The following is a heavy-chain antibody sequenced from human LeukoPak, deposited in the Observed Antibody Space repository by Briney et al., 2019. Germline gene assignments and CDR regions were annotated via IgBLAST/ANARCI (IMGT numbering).Heavy chain of an antibody. D-gene: IGHD3-3*01. Sequence: PGGSLRLSCVASGFTSGNYWMHWVRQAPGKGPEWVSRTDDDGTDTHYAVSVKGRFTISRDNAKNTLYLQMNSLRGEDTAVYYCARGMLSSAGYHWYYYMDVWGKGAMVTVSS. CDR3: ARGMLSSAGYHWYYYMDV. V-gene: IGHV3-74*01. CDR2: TDDDGTDT. J-gene: IGHJ6*03. CDR1: GFTSGNYW.